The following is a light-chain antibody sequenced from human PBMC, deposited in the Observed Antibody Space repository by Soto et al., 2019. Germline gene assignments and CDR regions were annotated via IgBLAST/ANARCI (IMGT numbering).Light chain of an antibody. Sequence: QYVLTQPPSASGTPGQRVTISCSGSSSNIGSNTVNWYQQLPGTAPKLLIYSNNQRPSGVPDRFSGSKSGTSASLAISGLQSEDEADYYCAAWDDSLNVVVFGGWTKLTVL. CDR2: SNN. CDR1: SSNIGSNT. J-gene: IGLJ2*01. CDR3: AAWDDSLNVVV. V-gene: IGLV1-44*01.